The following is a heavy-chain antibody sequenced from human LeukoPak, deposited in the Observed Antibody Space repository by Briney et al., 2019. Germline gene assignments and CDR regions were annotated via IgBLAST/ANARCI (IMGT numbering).Heavy chain of an antibody. CDR1: GYSIGSGYY. CDR3: ASRRSSCYRGCYFDY. V-gene: IGHV4-38-2*01. D-gene: IGHD6-13*01. Sequence: SETLSLTCAVSGYSIGSGYYWGWIRQPPGEGLEWIGSIFYSGSTYYNPSLKSRVTISVDTSKNQFSLKLSSVTAADTAVYYCASRRSSCYRGCYFDYWGQGTLVTVSS. CDR2: IFYSGST. J-gene: IGHJ4*02.